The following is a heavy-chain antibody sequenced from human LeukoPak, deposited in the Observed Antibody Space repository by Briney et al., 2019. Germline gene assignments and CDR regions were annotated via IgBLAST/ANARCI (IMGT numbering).Heavy chain of an antibody. J-gene: IGHJ3*02. V-gene: IGHV4-59*01. Sequence: KPSETLSLTCTVYGGSISSYYWSWIRQPPGKGLEWIGYIYYSGSTNYNPSLKSRVIISVDTSKNQFSLKLTSVTAADTAVYYCARDAPPSSFDIWGQGTMVTVSS. CDR1: GGSISSYY. CDR2: IYYSGST. CDR3: ARDAPPSSFDI.